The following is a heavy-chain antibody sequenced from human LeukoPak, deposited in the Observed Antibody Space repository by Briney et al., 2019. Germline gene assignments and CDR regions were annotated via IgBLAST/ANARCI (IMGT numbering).Heavy chain of an antibody. CDR3: ARTAGVAVAGSRQYFDY. CDR1: GGSISSSSYY. D-gene: IGHD6-19*01. V-gene: IGHV4-39*01. Sequence: SETLSLTCSVSGGSISSSSYYWGWIRQPPWKGLDWIGSFYYIGNTYYNPSPKSRVTISVDTSKNEFSLKLRSVTAADTAVYYCARTAGVAVAGSRQYFDYWGQGTLVTVSS. J-gene: IGHJ4*02. CDR2: FYYIGNT.